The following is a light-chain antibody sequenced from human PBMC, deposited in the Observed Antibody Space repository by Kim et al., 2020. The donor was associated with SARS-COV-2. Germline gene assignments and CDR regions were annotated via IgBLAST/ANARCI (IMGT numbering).Light chain of an antibody. V-gene: IGLV1-44*01. CDR3: EAWDDSLNGYV. J-gene: IGLJ1*01. CDR2: RNS. Sequence: GQSVTIFCSGSSSNIGTNSVHWYQHLPGTAPKLLIYRNSQRPSGVPDRFSGSKSDSSASLAISGLQSEDEADYYCEAWDDSLNGYVFATGTRVTVL. CDR1: SSNIGTNS.